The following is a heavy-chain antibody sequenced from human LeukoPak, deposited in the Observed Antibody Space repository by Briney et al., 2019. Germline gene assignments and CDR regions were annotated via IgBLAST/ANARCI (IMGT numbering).Heavy chain of an antibody. CDR3: ARGGRYYYDSSGYLPFDY. J-gene: IGHJ4*02. CDR1: GGSISSYY. V-gene: IGHV4-4*07. D-gene: IGHD3-22*01. CDR2: IYTSGST. Sequence: SETLSLTCTVSGGSISSYYWSWIRQPAGKGLEWIGRIYTSGSTNYNPSLKSRVTISVDTSKNQFSLKLSSVTAADTAVYYCARGGRYYYDSSGYLPFDYWGQGTLVTVSS.